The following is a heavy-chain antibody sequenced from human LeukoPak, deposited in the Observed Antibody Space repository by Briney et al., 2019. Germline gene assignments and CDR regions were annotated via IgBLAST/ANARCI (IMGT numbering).Heavy chain of an antibody. V-gene: IGHV4-59*01. CDR1: GGSISTYH. CDR3: AREGSGWDPFDY. Sequence: KPSETLSLTCTVSGGSISTYHRSWIRQPPEKGLEWIGYVFYSGSTNYNPSLESRVTISLGTSKNQFSLKLSSVTAADTAVYYCAREGSGWDPFDYWGRGTLVTVSS. D-gene: IGHD6-19*01. J-gene: IGHJ4*02. CDR2: VFYSGST.